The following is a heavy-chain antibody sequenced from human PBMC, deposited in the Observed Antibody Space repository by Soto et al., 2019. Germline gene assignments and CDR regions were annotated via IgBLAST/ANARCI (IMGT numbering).Heavy chain of an antibody. CDR3: AKDSRRDFRNWFDP. CDR2: IFSDGSSK. V-gene: IGHV3-33*06. J-gene: IGHJ5*02. Sequence: PGGSLRLSCAASGFSFTTYVMYWVRQPTCKGLEWVAAIFSDGSSKYYSASVKGRFTISRDNSKNTLYLQMNSLRAEDTAVYYCAKDSRRDFRNWFDPWGQGTLVTVSS. CDR1: GFSFTTYV. D-gene: IGHD3-3*01.